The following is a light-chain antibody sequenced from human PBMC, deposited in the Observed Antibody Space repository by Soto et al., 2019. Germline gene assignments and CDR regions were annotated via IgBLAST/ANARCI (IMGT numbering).Light chain of an antibody. Sequence: DIQLTQSPSTLSASVGDRVSVTCRASQSIRTCLAWYQQKPGKAPNFLIYATSTLQSGVPSRFSGSGSGTDFTLSISSLQPEDFAVYYCQQYNSLPWTFGQGTKVDIK. CDR3: QQYNSLPWT. V-gene: IGKV1-5*01. CDR2: ATS. CDR1: QSIRTC. J-gene: IGKJ1*01.